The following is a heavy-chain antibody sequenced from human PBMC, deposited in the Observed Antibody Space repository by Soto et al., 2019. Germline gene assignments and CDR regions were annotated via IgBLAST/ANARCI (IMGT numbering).Heavy chain of an antibody. Sequence: QVQLVQSGAAVKKPGASVKVSCKTSGYTFTNYAMHWVRQAPGQRLEWMGWINAGNGNTKYSQKFQGRVTITRDTSASTAYMEVSSLRSEDTAVYYCAGGGSLYWYFDLWGRGTLVTVSS. J-gene: IGHJ2*01. CDR2: INAGNGNT. D-gene: IGHD1-26*01. CDR3: AGGGSLYWYFDL. CDR1: GYTFTNYA. V-gene: IGHV1-3*01.